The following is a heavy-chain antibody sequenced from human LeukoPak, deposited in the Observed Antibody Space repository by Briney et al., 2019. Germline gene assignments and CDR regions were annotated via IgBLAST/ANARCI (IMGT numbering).Heavy chain of an antibody. J-gene: IGHJ3*02. V-gene: IGHV3-20*04. CDR3: AKDLLLLWFGGDAFDI. CDR2: INWNGGST. Sequence: GGSLRLSCAASGFTFDDYGMSWVRQAPGKGLEWVSGINWNGGSTGYADSVKGRFTISRDNSKNTLYLQMNSLRAEDTAVYYCAKDLLLLWFGGDAFDIWGQGTMVTVSS. D-gene: IGHD3-10*01. CDR1: GFTFDDYG.